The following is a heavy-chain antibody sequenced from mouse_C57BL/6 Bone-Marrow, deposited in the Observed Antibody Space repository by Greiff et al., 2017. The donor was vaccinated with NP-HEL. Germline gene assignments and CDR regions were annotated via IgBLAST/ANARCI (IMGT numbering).Heavy chain of an antibody. J-gene: IGHJ4*01. V-gene: IGHV1-85*01. CDR3: ARGATVVAYYYAMDY. CDR1: GYTFTSYD. CDR2: IYPRDGST. D-gene: IGHD1-1*01. Sequence: VKLVESGPELVKPGASVKLSCKASGYTFTSYDINWVKQRPGQGLEWIGWIYPRDGSTKYNEKFKGKATLTVDTSSSTAYMELHSLTSEDSAVYFCARGATVVAYYYAMDYWGQGTSVTVSS.